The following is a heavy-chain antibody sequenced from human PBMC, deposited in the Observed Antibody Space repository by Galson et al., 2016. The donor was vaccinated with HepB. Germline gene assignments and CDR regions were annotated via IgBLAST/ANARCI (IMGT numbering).Heavy chain of an antibody. CDR2: IDPTASHI. Sequence: QSGAEVKKPGESLTISCKGSGYIFNNFWITWVRQMPGKGLEWMGRIDPTASHIDYSPSFQGHVTFPIDKSVSTAYLQWSSLKASDTAVYYCAKEGTVAARPHWGQGTLVTVSS. CDR1: GYIFNNFW. D-gene: IGHD6-6*01. V-gene: IGHV5-10-1*01. J-gene: IGHJ4*02. CDR3: AKEGTVAARPH.